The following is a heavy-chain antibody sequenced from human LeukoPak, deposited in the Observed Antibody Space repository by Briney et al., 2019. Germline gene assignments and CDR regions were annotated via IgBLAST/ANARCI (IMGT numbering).Heavy chain of an antibody. Sequence: SVKVSCRASGGTFSSYAISWVRQAPGQGLEWMGGIIPIFGTANYAQKFQGRVTITADESTSTAYMELSSLRSEDTAVYYCAKVIGDTAMVGDWYFDLWGRGTLVTVSS. CDR1: GGTFSSYA. J-gene: IGHJ2*01. CDR2: IIPIFGTA. V-gene: IGHV1-69*13. D-gene: IGHD5-18*01. CDR3: AKVIGDTAMVGDWYFDL.